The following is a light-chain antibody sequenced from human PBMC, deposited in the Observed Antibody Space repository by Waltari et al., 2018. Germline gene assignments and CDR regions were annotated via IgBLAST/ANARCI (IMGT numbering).Light chain of an antibody. V-gene: IGLV2-11*01. Sequence: QAALTQPHSVSGSPGQSVTISCAGSSSDIGGYNYVSWYQQHPGTAPKLMIYEVSNRPSGVSDRFSASKSDNTASLTISGLQPEDEADYYCSSYAVTNTVLFGGGTRLTVL. CDR3: SSYAVTNTVL. J-gene: IGLJ2*01. CDR2: EVS. CDR1: SSDIGGYNY.